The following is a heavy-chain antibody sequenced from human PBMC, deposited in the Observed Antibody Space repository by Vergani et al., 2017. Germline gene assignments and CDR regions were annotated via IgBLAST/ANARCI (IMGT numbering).Heavy chain of an antibody. Sequence: QLQLQESGPGLVKPSATLSLTCSVSGASIRSSNYYWGWIRQPPGKGLEWIASIYYSGSTYYKPSLKSRVTISVDTSKNQFSLKLSSGTAADTAVYFCARHSTVEWLVKLGWIDPWGQGILVTVSS. J-gene: IGHJ5*02. CDR1: GASIRSSNYY. CDR2: IYYSGST. V-gene: IGHV4-39*01. D-gene: IGHD6-19*01. CDR3: ARHSTVEWLVKLGWIDP.